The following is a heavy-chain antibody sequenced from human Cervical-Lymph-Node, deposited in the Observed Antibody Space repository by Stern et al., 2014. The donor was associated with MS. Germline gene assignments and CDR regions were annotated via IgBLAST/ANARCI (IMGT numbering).Heavy chain of an antibody. CDR3: ARGEVDYYDGMDV. V-gene: IGHV3-33*01. Sequence: QVQLVQSGGGVVKTGGSLRLSCAASGLTFSTFGMHWVRQAPGKGLEWVAGVSYDGGDKHYAHSVRGRFTISRDNSKNTLYLQLNSLRVEDTAVYYCARGEVDYYDGMDVWGQGTTVTVSS. J-gene: IGHJ6*02. CDR2: VSYDGGDK. CDR1: GLTFSTFG.